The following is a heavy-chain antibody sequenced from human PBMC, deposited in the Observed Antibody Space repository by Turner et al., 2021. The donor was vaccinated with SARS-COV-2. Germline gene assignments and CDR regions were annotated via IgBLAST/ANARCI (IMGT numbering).Heavy chain of an antibody. J-gene: IGHJ4*02. D-gene: IGHD3-3*01. CDR1: GGSISSSSYY. Sequence: QLQLQESGPGLVKPSETLSLTCTVPGGSISSSSYYWGWIRQPPGKGLEWIGSIYYSWSTYYNPSLKSRVTISVDTSKNQFSLKLSSVTAADTAVYYCARHAPFLASGGHYFDYWGQGTLVTVSS. CDR2: IYYSWST. V-gene: IGHV4-39*01. CDR3: ARHAPFLASGGHYFDY.